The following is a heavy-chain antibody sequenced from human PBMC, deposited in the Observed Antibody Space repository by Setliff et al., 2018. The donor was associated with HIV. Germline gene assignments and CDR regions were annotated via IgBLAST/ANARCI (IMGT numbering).Heavy chain of an antibody. V-gene: IGHV3-72*01. CDR2: SRNKVNSYTT. CDR1: GFTFSDHY. D-gene: IGHD3-10*01. CDR3: ARGRLLWSGSYYYYYMDV. Sequence: GGSLRLSCAASGFTFSDHYMDWVRQAPGKGLEWVGRSRNKVNSYTTEYAASVKGRFTISRDDSKNSLYVQMDSLKTEDTAVYYCARGRLLWSGSYYYYYMDVLGKGTTVTVSS. J-gene: IGHJ6*03.